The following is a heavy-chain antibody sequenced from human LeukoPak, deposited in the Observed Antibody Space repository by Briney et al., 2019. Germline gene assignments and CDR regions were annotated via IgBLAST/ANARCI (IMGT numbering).Heavy chain of an antibody. CDR3: ARTSRIAARPAAVWFDP. V-gene: IGHV1-18*01. D-gene: IGHD6-6*01. Sequence: ASVKVSCKASGYTFTSYGISWVRQAPGQGLEWMGWISAYNGNTNYAQKLQGRVTMTRDMSTSTVYMELSSLRSEDTAVYYCARTSRIAARPAAVWFDPWGQGTLVTVSS. CDR1: GYTFTSYG. J-gene: IGHJ5*02. CDR2: ISAYNGNT.